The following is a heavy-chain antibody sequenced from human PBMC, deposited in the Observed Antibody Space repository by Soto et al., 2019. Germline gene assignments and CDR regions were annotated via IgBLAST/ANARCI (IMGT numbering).Heavy chain of an antibody. CDR3: AREIWGSSYYGSGSYPSLYSYMDV. J-gene: IGHJ6*03. Sequence: ASVKAACKASGYTFTSYGSSWVRQAPGQGLEWMGWISAYNGNTNYAQKLEGRVTMTTVTSTSTAYMELRSPRSDDTAVYYCAREIWGSSYYGSGSYPSLYSYMDVWGKGTTVTVSS. D-gene: IGHD3-10*01. CDR2: ISAYNGNT. CDR1: GYTFTSYG. V-gene: IGHV1-18*01.